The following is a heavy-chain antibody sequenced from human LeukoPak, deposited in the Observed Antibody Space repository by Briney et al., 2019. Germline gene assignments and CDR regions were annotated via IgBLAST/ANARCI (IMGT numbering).Heavy chain of an antibody. D-gene: IGHD1-26*01. Sequence: GGSLRLSCAASGFTFSSYALSWVRQAPGKGLEWVSVIYRDGSTYYADSVKGRFTISRDNSKNTLYLQMNSLRAEDTAVYYCARVVGSAYYFDYWGQGTLVTVSS. CDR3: ARVVGSAYYFDY. CDR2: IYRDGST. J-gene: IGHJ4*02. V-gene: IGHV3-66*01. CDR1: GFTFSSYA.